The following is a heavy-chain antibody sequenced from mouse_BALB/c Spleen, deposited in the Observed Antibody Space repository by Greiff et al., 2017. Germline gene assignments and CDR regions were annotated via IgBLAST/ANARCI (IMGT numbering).Heavy chain of an antibody. J-gene: IGHJ4*01. D-gene: IGHD1-1*01. V-gene: IGHV1-12*01. CDR3: ARSDGRGLYAMDY. CDR1: GYTFTSYN. Sequence: QVQLKQPGAELVKPGASVKMSCKASGYTFTSYNMHWVKQTPGQGLEWIGAIYPGNGDTSYNQKFKGKATLTADKSSSTAYMQLSSLTSEDSAVYYCARSDGRGLYAMDYWGQGTSVTVSS. CDR2: IYPGNGDT.